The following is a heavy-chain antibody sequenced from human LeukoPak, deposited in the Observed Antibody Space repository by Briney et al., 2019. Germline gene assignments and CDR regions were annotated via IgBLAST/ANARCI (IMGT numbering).Heavy chain of an antibody. J-gene: IGHJ4*02. CDR1: GYTVTSYG. CDR3: ARDRGEHIGFYDYVWGSYRYTSFDY. V-gene: IGHV1-18*01. D-gene: IGHD3-16*02. CDR2: INAYNGNT. Sequence: ASVKVSCKASGYTVTSYGISWVRRAPGHRREGMGWINAYNGNTNYSPKLQGRVTMTTDTSTSTAYMELRSLRSDDTAVYYCARDRGEHIGFYDYVWGSYRYTSFDYWGQGTLVTVSS.